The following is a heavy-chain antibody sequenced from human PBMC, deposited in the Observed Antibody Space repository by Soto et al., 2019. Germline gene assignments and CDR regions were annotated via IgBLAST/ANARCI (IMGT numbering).Heavy chain of an antibody. Sequence: GGSLRLSCAASGFTVSSNYMSWVRQAPGKGLEWVSVIYSGGSTYYADSVKGRFTISRHNSKNTLYLQMNSLRAEDTAVYYCARDAITFGGVMVRHAFDIWGQGTMVTV. CDR1: GFTVSSNY. CDR2: IYSGGST. D-gene: IGHD3-16*02. J-gene: IGHJ3*02. V-gene: IGHV3-53*04. CDR3: ARDAITFGGVMVRHAFDI.